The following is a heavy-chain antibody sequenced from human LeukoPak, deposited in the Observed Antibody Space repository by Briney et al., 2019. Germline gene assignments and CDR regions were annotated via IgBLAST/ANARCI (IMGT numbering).Heavy chain of an antibody. V-gene: IGHV3-9*01. Sequence: GGSLRLSRAASGFTFDDYAMHWVRQAPGKGLEWVSGISWNSGSIGYADSVKGRFTISRDNAKNSLYLQMNSLRAEDTALCYCAKGLWFGEFHPFDYWGQGTLVTVSS. D-gene: IGHD3-10*01. CDR1: GFTFDDYA. CDR3: AKGLWFGEFHPFDY. CDR2: ISWNSGSI. J-gene: IGHJ4*02.